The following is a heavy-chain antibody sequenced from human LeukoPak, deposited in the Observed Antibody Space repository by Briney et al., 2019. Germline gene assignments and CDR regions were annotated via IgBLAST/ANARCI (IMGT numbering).Heavy chain of an antibody. CDR1: GFTFSSYS. Sequence: GGSLRLSWAASGFTFSSYSMNWVRQSPGKGLEWVSYITNSGSAICYADSVKGRFTISRDNAKNSLYLQMNSLRAEDTAVYYCASQHERNRAFDIWGQGTMVTVSS. CDR2: ITNSGSAI. CDR3: ASQHERNRAFDI. J-gene: IGHJ3*02. D-gene: IGHD6-13*01. V-gene: IGHV3-48*04.